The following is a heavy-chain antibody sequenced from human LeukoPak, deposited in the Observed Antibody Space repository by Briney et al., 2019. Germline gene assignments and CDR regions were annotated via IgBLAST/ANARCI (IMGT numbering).Heavy chain of an antibody. CDR3: AREYSSSSSYFDY. Sequence: GGSLRLSCAASGFTFSSYGMHWVRQAPGKGLEWVAVIWCVGSNKYYADSVKGRFTISRDNSKNTLYLQMNSLRAEDTAVYYCAREYSSSSSYFDYWGQGTLVTVSS. CDR2: IWCVGSNK. D-gene: IGHD6-6*01. J-gene: IGHJ4*02. V-gene: IGHV3-33*01. CDR1: GFTFSSYG.